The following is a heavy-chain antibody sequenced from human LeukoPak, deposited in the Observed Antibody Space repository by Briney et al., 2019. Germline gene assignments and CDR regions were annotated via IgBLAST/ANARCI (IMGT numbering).Heavy chain of an antibody. CDR3: ARELNPGYSSSWYVDY. Sequence: SSETLSLTCTVSGASISSGTYYWSWIRQPPGKRLEWIGYIDYSGSTNYNPSLKSRVTISEDTSKNQFSLKLSSVTAADTAVYYYARELNPGYSSSWYVDYWGQGTLVTVSS. CDR1: GASISSGTYY. J-gene: IGHJ4*02. CDR2: IDYSGST. V-gene: IGHV4-61*01. D-gene: IGHD6-13*01.